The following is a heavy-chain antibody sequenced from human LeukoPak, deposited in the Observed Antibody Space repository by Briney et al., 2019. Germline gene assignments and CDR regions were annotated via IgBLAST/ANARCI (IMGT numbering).Heavy chain of an antibody. Sequence: ASVKASCKASGYTFTSYDINWVRQATGQGLEWMGWMNPNGGNTGYAQKFQGRVTMTRNTSISTAYMELSSLRSEDTAVYYCARGGKWLRLRDYYYMDVWGKGTTVTVSS. J-gene: IGHJ6*03. CDR2: MNPNGGNT. D-gene: IGHD5-12*01. CDR1: GYTFTSYD. CDR3: ARGGKWLRLRDYYYMDV. V-gene: IGHV1-8*01.